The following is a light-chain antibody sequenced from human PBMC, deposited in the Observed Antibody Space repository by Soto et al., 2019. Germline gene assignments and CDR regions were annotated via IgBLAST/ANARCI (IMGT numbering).Light chain of an antibody. J-gene: IGKJ1*01. Sequence: DIQMTQSPSTLSASAGDRVTITCRASQSIGSWLAWYQQKPGKAPNLLIHEASNLEDGVPSRFSGRGSGTEFTLTISSLQPDDFATYYCHQYSSYSWTFGQGTKVDIK. CDR2: EAS. V-gene: IGKV1-5*03. CDR3: HQYSSYSWT. CDR1: QSIGSW.